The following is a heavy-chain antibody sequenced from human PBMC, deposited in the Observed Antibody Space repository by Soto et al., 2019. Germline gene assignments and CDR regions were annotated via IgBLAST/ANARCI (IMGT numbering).Heavy chain of an antibody. CDR1: GFTFSSYA. J-gene: IGHJ5*02. V-gene: IGHV3-30-3*01. CDR2: ISYDGSNK. Sequence: GGSLRLSCAASGFTFSSYAMHWVRQAPGKGLEWVAVISYDGSNKYYADSVKGRFTISRDNSKNTLYLQMNSLRAEDTAVYYCARDAESSGWSSNWFDPWGQGTLVTVSS. D-gene: IGHD6-19*01. CDR3: ARDAESSGWSSNWFDP.